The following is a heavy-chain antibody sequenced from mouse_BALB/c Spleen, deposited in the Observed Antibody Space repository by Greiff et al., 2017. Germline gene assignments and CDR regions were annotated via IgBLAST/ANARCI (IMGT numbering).Heavy chain of an antibody. V-gene: IGHV5-6-5*01. CDR3: ARGRTASDY. J-gene: IGHJ2*01. Sequence: DVMLVESGGGLVKPGGSLKLSCAASGFTFSSYAMSWVRQTPEKRLEWVASISSGGSTYYPDNVKGRFTISRDNARNILYLQMISLRSEDTAMYYCARGRTASDYWGQGTTLTVSS. CDR2: ISSGGST. D-gene: IGHD1-2*01. CDR1: GFTFSSYA.